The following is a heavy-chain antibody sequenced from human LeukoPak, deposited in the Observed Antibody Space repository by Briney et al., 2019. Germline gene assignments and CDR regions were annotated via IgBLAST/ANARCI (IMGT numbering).Heavy chain of an antibody. CDR2: IYPGDSDT. V-gene: IGHV5-51*01. J-gene: IGHJ3*02. CDR3: ARHGAYRAGTSAFDI. CDR1: GYSFTSYW. D-gene: IGHD6-19*01. Sequence: GESLQISCKGSGYSFTSYWIGGVRQLPGKGLEWMGIIYPGDSDTRYSTSFQGQVTISADKSISTAYLQWSSLKASDTAMYYCARHGAYRAGTSAFDIWGQGTMVTVSS.